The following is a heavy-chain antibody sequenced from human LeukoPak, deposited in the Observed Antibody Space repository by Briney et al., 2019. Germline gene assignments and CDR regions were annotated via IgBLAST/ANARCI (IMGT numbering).Heavy chain of an antibody. D-gene: IGHD2-8*01. Sequence: GGSLRLSCAASGFTFSDYYMSWIRQAPGKGLEWVSYISSSGSTIYYADSVKGRFTISRDNAKNSQYLQMNSLRAEDTAVYYCARGMYEVTYYMDVWGKGTTVTVSS. CDR3: ARGMYEVTYYMDV. CDR1: GFTFSDYY. CDR2: ISSSGSTI. J-gene: IGHJ6*03. V-gene: IGHV3-11*04.